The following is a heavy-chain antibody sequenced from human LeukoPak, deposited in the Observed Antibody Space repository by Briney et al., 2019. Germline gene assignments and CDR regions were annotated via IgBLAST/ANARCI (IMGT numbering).Heavy chain of an antibody. CDR2: IWYDGSNK. D-gene: IGHD5-18*01. J-gene: IGHJ4*02. Sequence: GGSLRLSCAASGFTFSCYGMHWVRQAPGKGLEWVAVIWYDGSNKYYADSVKGRFTISRDNSKNTLYLQMNSLRAEDTAVYYCARGTERRGYSYGLYYFDYWGQGTLVTVSS. CDR1: GFTFSCYG. CDR3: ARGTERRGYSYGLYYFDY. V-gene: IGHV3-33*01.